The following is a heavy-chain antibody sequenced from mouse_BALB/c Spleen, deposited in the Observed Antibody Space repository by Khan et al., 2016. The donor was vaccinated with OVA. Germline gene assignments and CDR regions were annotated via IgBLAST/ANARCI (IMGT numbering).Heavy chain of an antibody. V-gene: IGHV3-2*02. Sequence: EVTLEESGPGLVKPSQSLSLTCTVTGYSITSGYGWNWIRQFPGNKLEWMGYISYSGSTNYNPSLTSRISITRDTSKNQFFLQLKSVNTEDTATYCCARKARIKYWGQGTTLTVSS. CDR3: ARKARIKY. CDR2: ISYSGST. CDR1: GYSITSGYG. D-gene: IGHD3-2*02. J-gene: IGHJ2*01.